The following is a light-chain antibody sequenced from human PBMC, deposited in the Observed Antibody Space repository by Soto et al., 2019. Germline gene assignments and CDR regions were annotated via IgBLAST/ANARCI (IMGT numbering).Light chain of an antibody. Sequence: EVVMTQSPDTLSVSPGERATLSCRASQSVSSNLAWYQQKPGQAPRLLIYDASTRATGVGARLSGSGSGTDFSLTISSLESEDFAVYYCQQYNNWLRTFGQGTKVEIK. CDR2: DAS. CDR1: QSVSSN. J-gene: IGKJ1*01. CDR3: QQYNNWLRT. V-gene: IGKV3-15*01.